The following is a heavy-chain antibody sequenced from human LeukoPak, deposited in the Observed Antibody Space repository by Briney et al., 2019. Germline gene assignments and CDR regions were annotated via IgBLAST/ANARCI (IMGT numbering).Heavy chain of an antibody. Sequence: GASVKVSCKASGYTFTSYDINWVRQATGQGLEWMGWMNPNSGNTGYAQKFQGRVTMTRNTSISTAYMELSSLRSEDTAVYYCARGVKRYYDSSGHSWGQGTLVTVSS. CDR3: ARGVKRYYDSSGHS. V-gene: IGHV1-8*01. J-gene: IGHJ4*02. D-gene: IGHD3-22*01. CDR2: MNPNSGNT. CDR1: GYTFTSYD.